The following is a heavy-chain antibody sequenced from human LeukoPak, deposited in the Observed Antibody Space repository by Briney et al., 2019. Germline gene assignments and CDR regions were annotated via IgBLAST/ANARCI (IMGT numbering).Heavy chain of an antibody. CDR1: GFTFSSYG. D-gene: IGHD3-22*01. Sequence: GGSLRLSCAASGFTFSSYGMHWVRQAPGKGLEWVAFIRYDGSNKYYADSVKGRFTISRDNSKNTLYLQMNSLRAEDTAVYYCAKNPDYYDSSGFDYWGQGTLVTVSS. CDR2: IRYDGSNK. J-gene: IGHJ4*02. V-gene: IGHV3-30*02. CDR3: AKNPDYYDSSGFDY.